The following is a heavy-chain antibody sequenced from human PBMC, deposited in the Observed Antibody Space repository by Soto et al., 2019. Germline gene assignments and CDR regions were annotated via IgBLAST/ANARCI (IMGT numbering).Heavy chain of an antibody. CDR3: ARIASSGRGLDF. Sequence: EVQLVESGGGLVQPGGSLRLSCVDSGFTVSSYWLSWVRQAPVKGLEGVGNIKQDGSEENYVDSVKGRFTISRDNAKNSMDMQMRSLRAEDTAVYYCARIASSGRGLDFWGQGTTVVVSS. D-gene: IGHD3-10*01. CDR1: GFTVSSYW. CDR2: IKQDGSEE. V-gene: IGHV3-7*01. J-gene: IGHJ6*02.